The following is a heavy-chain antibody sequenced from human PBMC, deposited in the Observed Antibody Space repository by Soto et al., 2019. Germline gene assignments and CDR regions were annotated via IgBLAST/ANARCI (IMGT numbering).Heavy chain of an antibody. V-gene: IGHV3-64D*06. D-gene: IGHD3-22*01. CDR3: VKDRKKYYYDSSGLGEAFDI. CDR2: ISSNGGST. J-gene: IGHJ3*02. CDR1: GFTFSSYA. Sequence: GSRRLSCSASGFTFSSYAQHWVRQAPGKGLEYVSAISSNGGSTYYADSVKGRFTISRDNSKNTLYLQMSSLRAEDTAVYYCVKDRKKYYYDSSGLGEAFDIGGQGTMVTV.